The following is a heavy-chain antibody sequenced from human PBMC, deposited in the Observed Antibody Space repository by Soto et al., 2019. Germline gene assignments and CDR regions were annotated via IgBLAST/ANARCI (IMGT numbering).Heavy chain of an antibody. J-gene: IGHJ6*02. V-gene: IGHV3-23*01. D-gene: IGHD3-10*01. CDR2: ISGSDGTT. CDR3: AKVIGGSESYWGGSHYYYALDV. CDR1: GFIFRYYA. Sequence: GGSLRLSCAASGFIFRYYAMYWVRQAPGKGLEWVSVISGSDGTTFYADSVRGRVTSSRDNSRNMVYLQMISLRAEDTAVYYCAKVIGGSESYWGGSHYYYALDVWGQGTTVTVSS.